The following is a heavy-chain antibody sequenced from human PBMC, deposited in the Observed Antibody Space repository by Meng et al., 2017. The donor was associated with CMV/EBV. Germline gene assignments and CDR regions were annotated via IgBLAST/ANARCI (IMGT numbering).Heavy chain of an antibody. J-gene: IGHJ4*02. V-gene: IGHV1-69*01. CDR1: GFTFRSYG. CDR3: AREGALAYFDY. CDR2: IIPIFGTA. Sequence: QVHLVESGGGVGQPGGSLRLSCTAPGFTFRSYGMHWVRQAPGQGLEWMRGIIPIFGTANYAQKFQGRVTITADESTSTAYMELSSLRSEDTAVYYCAREGALAYFDYWGQGTLVTVSS. D-gene: IGHD5-12*01.